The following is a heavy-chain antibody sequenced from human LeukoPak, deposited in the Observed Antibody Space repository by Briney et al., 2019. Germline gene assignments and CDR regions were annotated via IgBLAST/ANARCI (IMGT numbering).Heavy chain of an antibody. D-gene: IGHD3-10*01. CDR1: GGSISSSSYY. Sequence: SETLSLTCTVSGGSISSSSYYWGWIRQPPGKGLEWIGSIYYSGSTYYNPSLKSRVTISVDTSENQFSLKLSSVTAADTAVYYCARYVVYGSGKYYFDYWGQGTLVTVSS. J-gene: IGHJ4*02. CDR3: ARYVVYGSGKYYFDY. CDR2: IYYSGST. V-gene: IGHV4-39*01.